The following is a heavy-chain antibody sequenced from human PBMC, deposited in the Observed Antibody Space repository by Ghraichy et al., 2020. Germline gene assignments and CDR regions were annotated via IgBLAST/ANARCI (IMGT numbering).Heavy chain of an antibody. Sequence: GGSLRLSCVASGFTFSSYWMDWVRQAPGKGLEWVATISQDGSTKFYGDSVKGRFTISRDNAENSMSLQMNSLREEDTAVYYCTRDPGVAAAATVGYFDLWGQGSLVAVSS. CDR3: TRDPGVAAAATVGYFDL. V-gene: IGHV3-7*03. D-gene: IGHD6-25*01. CDR2: ISQDGSTK. J-gene: IGHJ4*02. CDR1: GFTFSSYW.